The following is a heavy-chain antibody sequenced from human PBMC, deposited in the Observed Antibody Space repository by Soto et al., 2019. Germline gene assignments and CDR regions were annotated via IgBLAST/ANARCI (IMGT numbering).Heavy chain of an antibody. V-gene: IGHV4-39*02. CDR3: ARDPWSRDGYNYYFDY. Sequence: SLTCTVSGGSISSSSYYWGWIRQPPGKGLEWIGSIYYSGYTYYNPSLKSRVTISVDTSKNQFSLKLSSVTAADTAVYYCARDPWSRDGYNYYFDYWGQGTLVTVSS. J-gene: IGHJ4*02. CDR1: GGSISSSSYY. D-gene: IGHD1-1*01. CDR2: IYYSGYT.